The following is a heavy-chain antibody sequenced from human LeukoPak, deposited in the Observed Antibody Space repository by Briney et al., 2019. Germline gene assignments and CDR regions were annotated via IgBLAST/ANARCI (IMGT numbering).Heavy chain of an antibody. CDR3: ARVVYPSGGYYFDY. Sequence: GGSLRLSCVASGFTVSSNYMGWVRQAPGRGLEWVSVIYSGGNTYYADCVKGRFTISRDKSKNTLYLQMNSLRAEDTAVYYCARVVYPSGGYYFDYWGQGTLVTVSS. V-gene: IGHV3-66*01. CDR1: GFTVSSNY. J-gene: IGHJ4*02. D-gene: IGHD6-19*01. CDR2: IYSGGNT.